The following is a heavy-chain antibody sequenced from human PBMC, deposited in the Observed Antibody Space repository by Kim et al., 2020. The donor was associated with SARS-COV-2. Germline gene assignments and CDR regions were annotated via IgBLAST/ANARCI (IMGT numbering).Heavy chain of an antibody. CDR2: IYYSGST. CDR1: GGSISSYY. Sequence: SETLSLTCTVSGGSISSYYWSWIRQPPGKGLEWIGYIYYSGSTNYNPSLKSRVTISVDTSKNQFSLKLSSVTAADTAVYYCARQVPAAYWYFDLWGRGTLVTVSS. J-gene: IGHJ2*01. D-gene: IGHD2-2*01. V-gene: IGHV4-59*08. CDR3: ARQVPAAYWYFDL.